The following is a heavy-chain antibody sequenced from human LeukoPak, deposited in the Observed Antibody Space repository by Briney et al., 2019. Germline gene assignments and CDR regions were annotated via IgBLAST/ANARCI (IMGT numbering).Heavy chain of an antibody. D-gene: IGHD5-12*01. CDR1: EFSVSANY. J-gene: IGHJ4*02. Sequence: PGGSLRLSCAASEFSVSANYMSWVRQAPGEGVEWGSVIYSGGSTFYADSVKGRFTISRHNSKNTLYLQMNSLRAEDTAVYYCGYSGYDFPFDYWGQGTLVTVSS. V-gene: IGHV3-53*04. CDR3: GYSGYDFPFDY. CDR2: IYSGGST.